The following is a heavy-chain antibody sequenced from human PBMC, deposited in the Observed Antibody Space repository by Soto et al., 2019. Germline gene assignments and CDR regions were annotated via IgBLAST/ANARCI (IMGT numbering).Heavy chain of an antibody. Sequence: PGDSLRLSCNSYGYRFTPYWIAWGRQMPGTGLEWMGSIHPGESDTRYSPSFQGQVTISADRSITTAYLQWSSLKASDTAMYYCARHEATYYTFYGMDGWGHGTTVTLAS. D-gene: IGHD2-2*02. CDR3: ARHEATYYTFYGMDG. CDR2: IHPGESDT. CDR1: GYRFTPYW. J-gene: IGHJ6*02. V-gene: IGHV5-51*01.